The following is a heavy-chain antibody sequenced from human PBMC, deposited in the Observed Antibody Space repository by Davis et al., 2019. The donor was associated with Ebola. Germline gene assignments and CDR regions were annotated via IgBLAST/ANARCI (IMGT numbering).Heavy chain of an antibody. CDR3: ARGGYFDWLTRWHYYGMDV. CDR1: GYTFTTYD. D-gene: IGHD3-9*01. CDR2: MNPNSENT. Sequence: AASVKVSCKASGYTFTTYDIHWVRQATGQGLAWMGWMNPNSENTGYAQKFQGRVTMTRSTSISTAYMEPSSLRSEDTAVYYCARGGYFDWLTRWHYYGMDVWGQGTTVTVSS. V-gene: IGHV1-8*01. J-gene: IGHJ6*02.